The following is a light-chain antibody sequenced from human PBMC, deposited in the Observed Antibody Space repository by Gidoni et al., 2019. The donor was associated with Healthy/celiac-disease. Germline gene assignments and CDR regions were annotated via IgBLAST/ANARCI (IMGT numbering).Light chain of an antibody. J-gene: IGLJ2*01. Sequence: QSVLTQPPSVSVAPGQRVTISCTGSSYNIGAGYDVHWYQQLPGTAPKLLIHGNSNRPSGVPDRFSGSKSGTSASLAITGLQAEDEADYYCQSYDSSLSGSEVFGGGTKLTVL. CDR2: GNS. CDR3: QSYDSSLSGSEV. CDR1: SYNIGAGYD. V-gene: IGLV1-40*01.